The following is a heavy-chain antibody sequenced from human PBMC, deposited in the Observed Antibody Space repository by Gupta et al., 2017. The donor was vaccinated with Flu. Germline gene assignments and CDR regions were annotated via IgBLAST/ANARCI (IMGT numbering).Heavy chain of an antibody. CDR2: ISSSVIAI. Sequence: QVQLGESGGGLVTPGVSLSLSCVASGFTFRDYYMSWIRQAPGRGLECISNISSSVIAIYYEDSMKGRFTISRDNATMSLFMQMNSLTAEETAVYFCARTSGYCGGDCRSLFDLWGQGSLVNVSS. D-gene: IGHD2-21*02. CDR1: GFTFRDYY. V-gene: IGHV3-11*01. CDR3: ARTSGYCGGDCRSLFDL. J-gene: IGHJ4*02.